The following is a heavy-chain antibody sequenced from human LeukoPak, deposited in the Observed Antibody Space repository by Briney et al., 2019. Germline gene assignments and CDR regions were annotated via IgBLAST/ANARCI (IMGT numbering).Heavy chain of an antibody. J-gene: IGHJ5*02. Sequence: GGSLRLSCAASGFTFDDYGMSWVRQAPGKGLEWVSGINWNGGSTGYADSVKGRFTISRDNAKNSLYLQMNSLRAEDTALYYCARDGSIQAAVAGIPEMNWFDPWGQGTLVTVSS. D-gene: IGHD6-19*01. CDR3: ARDGSIQAAVAGIPEMNWFDP. CDR2: INWNGGST. CDR1: GFTFDDYG. V-gene: IGHV3-20*04.